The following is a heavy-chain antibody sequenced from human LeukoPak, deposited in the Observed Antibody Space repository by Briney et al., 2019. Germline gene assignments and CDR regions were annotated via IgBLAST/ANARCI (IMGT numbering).Heavy chain of an antibody. D-gene: IGHD5-12*01. CDR2: IWYDGSNK. J-gene: IGHJ4*02. Sequence: GGSLRLSCAASGFTFSSYGMHWVRQAPGKGLEWVAVIWYDGSNKYYADSVKGRFTISRDNSKNTLYLQMNSLRAEDTAVYYCARDRVGYPKYYFDYWGQGTLVTVSS. V-gene: IGHV3-33*01. CDR3: ARDRVGYPKYYFDY. CDR1: GFTFSSYG.